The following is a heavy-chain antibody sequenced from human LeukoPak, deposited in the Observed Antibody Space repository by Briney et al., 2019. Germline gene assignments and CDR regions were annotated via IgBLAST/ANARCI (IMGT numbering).Heavy chain of an antibody. Sequence: PGGSLRLSCAASGFTFSSYGMHRVRQAPGKGLEWVAVISYDGSNKYYADSVKGRFTISRDNSKNTLYLQMNSLRAEDTAVYYCAKARRVVIAMTYYYYMDVWGKGTTVTVSS. CDR1: GFTFSSYG. D-gene: IGHD2-21*01. CDR2: ISYDGSNK. J-gene: IGHJ6*03. V-gene: IGHV3-30*18. CDR3: AKARRVVIAMTYYYYMDV.